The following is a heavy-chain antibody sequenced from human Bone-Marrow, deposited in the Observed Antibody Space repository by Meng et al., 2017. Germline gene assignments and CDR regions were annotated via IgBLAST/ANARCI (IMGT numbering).Heavy chain of an antibody. Sequence: GGSLRLSCAASGFTFSSYGMHWVRQAPGKGLEWVAVIWYDGSNKYYADSVKGRFTISRDNSKNTLYLQMNSLRAEDTALYYCARDASLTNNYYFYYGMDVWGQGTTVTVS. CDR2: IWYDGSNK. J-gene: IGHJ6*02. CDR3: ARDASLTNNYYFYYGMDV. D-gene: IGHD1-14*01. V-gene: IGHV3-33*01. CDR1: GFTFSSYG.